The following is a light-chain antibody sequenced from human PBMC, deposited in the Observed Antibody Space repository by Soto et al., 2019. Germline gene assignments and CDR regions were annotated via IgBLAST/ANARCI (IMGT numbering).Light chain of an antibody. J-gene: IGKJ2*03. CDR3: QRSGSAPPYS. V-gene: IGKV3-20*01. CDR2: GAS. CDR1: QSLDSTY. Sequence: EVVLTQSPGTLSLSPGERATLSCRASQSLDSTYLAWYQQKPGQSPRLVIYGASRRATGIPDRFSGSGSGTDFTLTIGRLEPEDFGVYYCQRSGSAPPYSFGAGTRLDI.